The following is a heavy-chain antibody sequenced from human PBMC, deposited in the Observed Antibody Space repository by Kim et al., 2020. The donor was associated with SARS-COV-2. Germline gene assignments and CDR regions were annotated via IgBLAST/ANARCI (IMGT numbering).Heavy chain of an antibody. CDR2: INHSGST. J-gene: IGHJ4*02. D-gene: IGHD3-22*01. CDR3: AGGLSMMVQRWRDY. Sequence: SETLSLTCAVYGGSFSGYYWSWIRQPPGKGLEWIGEINHSGSTNYNPSLKSRVTISVDTSKNQFSLKLSSVTAADTAVYYCAGGLSMMVQRWRDYWGQGTLVTVSS. CDR1: GGSFSGYY. V-gene: IGHV4-34*01.